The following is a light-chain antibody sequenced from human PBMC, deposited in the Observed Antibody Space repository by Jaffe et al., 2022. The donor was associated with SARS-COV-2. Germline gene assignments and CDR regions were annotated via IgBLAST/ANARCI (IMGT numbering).Light chain of an antibody. J-gene: IGKJ1*01. CDR3: QHGNNFPWT. CDR1: QGVSNR. Sequence: DIQMTQSPSSVSASVGDRVTITCRASQGVSNRLAWYQQKPGRAPKLLIYSASTLQSGVPSRFSGSGSGTDFTLTINSLQPEDFATYYCQHGNNFPWTSGQGTKVEIK. CDR2: SAS. V-gene: IGKV1-12*01.